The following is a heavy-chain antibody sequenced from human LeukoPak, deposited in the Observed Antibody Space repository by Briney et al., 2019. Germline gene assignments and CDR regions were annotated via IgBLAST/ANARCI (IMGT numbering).Heavy chain of an antibody. CDR2: ISGDGGTR. V-gene: IGHV3-43*02. CDR1: GFTFDDYP. Sequence: PGRSLTLSCAASGFTFDDYPMHWVRQVPGKGLEWVSLISGDGGTRYYADSVKGRFTISRDNSKNSLYLQMNSLRTEDTALYYCAKDYYWGQGTLVTVSS. J-gene: IGHJ4*02. CDR3: AKDYY.